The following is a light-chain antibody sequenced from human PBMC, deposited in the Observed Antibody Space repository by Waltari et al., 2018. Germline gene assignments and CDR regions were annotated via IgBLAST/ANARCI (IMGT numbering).Light chain of an antibody. J-gene: IGLJ1*01. CDR1: NSDVGGYHY. CDR3: SSYTSSSTRV. V-gene: IGLV2-14*01. CDR2: EVS. Sequence: QSALTQPASVSGSPGQSITISCPGTNSDVGGYHYVSWYQQHPGKAPKLMIYEVSTRPSGVSNRFSGSKSGNTASLTISGLQAEDEADYYCSSYTSSSTRVFGTGTKVTVL.